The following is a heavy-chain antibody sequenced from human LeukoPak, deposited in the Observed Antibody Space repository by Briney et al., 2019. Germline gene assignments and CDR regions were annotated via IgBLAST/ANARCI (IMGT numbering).Heavy chain of an antibody. V-gene: IGHV3-7*05. CDR2: IKQDGNEK. CDR1: GFTFSSCW. J-gene: IGHJ4*02. Sequence: PGGSLRLSCAASGFTFSSCWMTWVRQAQGKGLEWVANIKQDGNEKYYVDSVKGRFSISRDNAKNSVYLQMNSLRAEDTAVYYCARRDYYDSSGYSPLFDYWGQGTLVTVSS. D-gene: IGHD3-22*01. CDR3: ARRDYYDSSGYSPLFDY.